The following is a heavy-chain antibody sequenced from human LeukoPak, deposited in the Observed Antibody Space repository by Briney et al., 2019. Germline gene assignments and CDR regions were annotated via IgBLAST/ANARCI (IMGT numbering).Heavy chain of an antibody. J-gene: IGHJ6*03. CDR2: INPNSGGT. V-gene: IGHV1-2*06. CDR3: LVATTGSYYYYYMDV. Sequence: ASVKVSCKASGYTFTGYYMHWVRPAPGQGLEWMGRINPNSGGTNYAQKIQGRVTMTRDTSISTAYMELSRLRPDDTAVYYCLVATTGSYYYYYMDVWGKGTTVTVSS. D-gene: IGHD2-15*01. CDR1: GYTFTGYY.